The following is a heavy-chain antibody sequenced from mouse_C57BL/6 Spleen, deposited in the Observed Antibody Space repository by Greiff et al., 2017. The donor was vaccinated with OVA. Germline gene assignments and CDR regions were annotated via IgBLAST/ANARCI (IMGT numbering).Heavy chain of an antibody. CDR2: ILTGSGST. J-gene: IGHJ2*01. Sequence: QVQLQQSGAELMKPGASVKLSCKATGYTFTGYWIAWVMQRPGHGLEWFGEILTGSGSTNYNEKFKGKATVTADTSSITAYMQLSSLTTKDAAIYYCARSVDYGYWGQGTTLTVAS. D-gene: IGHD1-1*01. CDR1: GYTFTGYW. CDR3: ARSVDYGY. V-gene: IGHV1-9*01.